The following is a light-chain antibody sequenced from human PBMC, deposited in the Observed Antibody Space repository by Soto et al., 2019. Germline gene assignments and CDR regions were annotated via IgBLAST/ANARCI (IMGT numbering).Light chain of an antibody. CDR3: QHYGNSSPEYT. J-gene: IGKJ3*01. CDR2: GAS. CDR1: QSVSSSF. Sequence: DIVLTQSPGTLSLSPGERATLSCRASQSVSSSFLAWYQQRPGQAPRLLIFGASYRATGIPDRFSGTGSGTDFTLTISKLEPEDFAVYYCQHYGNSSPEYTFGPGTKVD. V-gene: IGKV3-20*01.